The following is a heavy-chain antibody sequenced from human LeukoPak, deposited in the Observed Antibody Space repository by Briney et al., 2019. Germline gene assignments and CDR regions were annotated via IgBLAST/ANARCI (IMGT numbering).Heavy chain of an antibody. CDR3: SIFDF. CDR1: GYDVTTYW. CDR2: IDPSDSKT. Sequence: GESLRISCKGSGYDVTTYWINWVRQMPGRGLEWMGRIDPSDSKTNYSPSFQGHVTISADKSISTAYLQWSSLKASDTAMYYCSIFDFWAQGTLVTVSS. V-gene: IGHV5-10-1*01. J-gene: IGHJ4*02.